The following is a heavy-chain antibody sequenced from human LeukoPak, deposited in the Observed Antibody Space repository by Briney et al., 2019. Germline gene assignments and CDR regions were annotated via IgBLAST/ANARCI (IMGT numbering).Heavy chain of an antibody. CDR3: AKDDTWLRFGE. Sequence: GGSLRLSCAASGFTFSSYSMNWVRQAPGKGLEWVSGISPSGDITYYADSVKGRFTISRDNSKNTLYLEVISLTAEDTAVYYCAKDDTWLRFGEWSQGTLVTVSS. CDR2: ISPSGDIT. D-gene: IGHD3-10*01. J-gene: IGHJ4*02. V-gene: IGHV3-23*01. CDR1: GFTFSSYS.